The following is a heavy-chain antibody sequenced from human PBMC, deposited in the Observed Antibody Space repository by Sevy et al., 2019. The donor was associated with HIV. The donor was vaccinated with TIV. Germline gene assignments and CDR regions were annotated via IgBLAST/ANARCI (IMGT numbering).Heavy chain of an antibody. CDR3: AGGDIVVVPAASHYYYYGMDV. J-gene: IGHJ6*02. Sequence: ASMKVSCKASGYTFTSYGISWVRQAPGQGLEWMGWISAYNGNTNYSQKLQGRVTMTTDTSTSTAYMEQRSLRSDDTAVDYCAGGDIVVVPAASHYYYYGMDVWGQGTTVTVSS. D-gene: IGHD2-2*01. V-gene: IGHV1-18*01. CDR2: ISAYNGNT. CDR1: GYTFTSYG.